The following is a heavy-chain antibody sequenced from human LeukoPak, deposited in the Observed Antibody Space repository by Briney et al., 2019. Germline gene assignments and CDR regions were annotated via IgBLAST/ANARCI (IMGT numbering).Heavy chain of an antibody. CDR1: GFTFSDYY. Sequence: GGSLRLSCAASGFTFSDYYMSWIRQAPGKGLEWVSYISSSGSTIYYADSVKGRFTISRDNAKNSLYLQMNSLRAEDTAVYYCAKEPADLIVVVPAAKVEWFDPWGQGTLVTVSS. J-gene: IGHJ5*02. D-gene: IGHD2-2*01. V-gene: IGHV3-11*01. CDR3: AKEPADLIVVVPAAKVEWFDP. CDR2: ISSSGSTI.